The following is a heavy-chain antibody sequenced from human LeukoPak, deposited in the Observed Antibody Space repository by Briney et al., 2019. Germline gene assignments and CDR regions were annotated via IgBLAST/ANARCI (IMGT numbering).Heavy chain of an antibody. Sequence: SETLSLTCAVYGGSFSGYYWSWLRQPPGKGLEWIGEINHSGSTQYNPSLKSRVTISVDTSKNHFSLKLSSVTAADTAVYYCARDHEQWLVPYFDYWGQGTLVTVSS. CDR3: ARDHEQWLVPYFDY. D-gene: IGHD6-19*01. J-gene: IGHJ4*02. CDR1: GGSFSGYY. CDR2: INHSGST. V-gene: IGHV4-34*01.